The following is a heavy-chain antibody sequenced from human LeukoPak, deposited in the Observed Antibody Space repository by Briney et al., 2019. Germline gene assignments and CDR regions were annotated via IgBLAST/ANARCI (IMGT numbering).Heavy chain of an antibody. D-gene: IGHD3/OR15-3a*01. CDR2: INPNSGGT. CDR3: ARGSNPGFWPARFGSMEYYFDY. CDR1: GYTFTGYY. V-gene: IGHV1-2*02. J-gene: IGHJ4*02. Sequence: ASVKVSCKASGYTFTGYYMHWVRQAPGQGLEWMGWINPNSGGTNYAQKFQGRVTMTRDTSISTAYMELSRLRSDDTAVYYCARGSNPGFWPARFGSMEYYFDYWGQGTLVTVSS.